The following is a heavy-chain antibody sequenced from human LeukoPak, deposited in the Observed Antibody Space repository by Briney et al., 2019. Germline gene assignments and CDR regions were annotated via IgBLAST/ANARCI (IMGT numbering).Heavy chain of an antibody. J-gene: IGHJ4*02. D-gene: IGHD3-9*01. CDR2: ISYDGSNK. V-gene: IGHV3-30*03. Sequence: PGGSLRLSCTASGFNFSTYWMTWVRQVPGKGLEWVAVISYDGSNKFYADSVRGRFTISRDNSKNTLFLQMNSLRPEDTAVYYCARGPDYDILADYFDYWGQGTLVTVSS. CDR3: ARGPDYDILADYFDY. CDR1: GFNFSTYW.